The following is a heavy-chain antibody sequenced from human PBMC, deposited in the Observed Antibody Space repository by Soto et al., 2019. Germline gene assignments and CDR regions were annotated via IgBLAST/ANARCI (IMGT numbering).Heavy chain of an antibody. D-gene: IGHD2-2*01. J-gene: IGHJ6*02. CDR1: GGNFGIYA. CDR3: RRDVGVPVYIYERDV. V-gene: IGHV1-69*19. Sequence: QVQLEQSGAEVKKPGSSVKVSCKPSGGNFGIYAITWVRQAPGQGLRWVGGIIPTVGTTHYAQKFEGRVSITADEATGTVYIELSRLMSDVQAIYVCRRDVGVPVYIYERDVWGRGNRVSVS. CDR2: IIPTVGTT.